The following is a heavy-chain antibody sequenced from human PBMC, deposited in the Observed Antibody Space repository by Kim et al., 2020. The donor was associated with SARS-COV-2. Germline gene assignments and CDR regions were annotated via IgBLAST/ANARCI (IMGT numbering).Heavy chain of an antibody. CDR3: AREGPTIDIVVVPAAIRWEVGATYYMDV. J-gene: IGHJ6*03. CDR1: GGSFSGYY. D-gene: IGHD2-2*02. Sequence: SETLSLTCAVYGGSFSGYYWSWIRQPPGKGLEWIGEINHSGSTNYNPSLKSRVTISVDTSKNQFSLKLSSVTAADTAVYYCAREGPTIDIVVVPAAIRWEVGATYYMDVWGKGTTVTVSS. CDR2: INHSGST. V-gene: IGHV4-34*01.